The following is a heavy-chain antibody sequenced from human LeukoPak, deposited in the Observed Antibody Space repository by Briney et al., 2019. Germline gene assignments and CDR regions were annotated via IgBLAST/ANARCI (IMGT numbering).Heavy chain of an antibody. D-gene: IGHD6-13*01. V-gene: IGHV4-59*11. Sequence: PSETLSLTCTVSGGSISSHYWSWIRQPPGKGLEWIGYIYYSGSTNYNPSLKSRVTISVDTSKNQFSLKLSSVTAADTAVYYCARALGYSSSWYLDYWGQGTLVTVSS. CDR1: GGSISSHY. CDR2: IYYSGST. J-gene: IGHJ4*02. CDR3: ARALGYSSSWYLDY.